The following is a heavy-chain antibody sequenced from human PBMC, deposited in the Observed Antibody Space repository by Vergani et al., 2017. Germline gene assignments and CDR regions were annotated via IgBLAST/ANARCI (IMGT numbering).Heavy chain of an antibody. J-gene: IGHJ4*02. CDR2: ISWNSGSI. CDR1: GFTFDDYA. D-gene: IGHD6-19*01. V-gene: IGHV3-9*01. CDR3: AKDMGIAVAGRMDY. Sequence: EVQLVESGGGLVQPGRSLRLSCAASGFTFDDYAMHWVRQAPGKGLEWVSGISWNSGSIGYADSVKGRFTISRDNAKNSLYLQMNSLRAEDTALYYCAKDMGIAVAGRMDYWGQGTLVTVSS.